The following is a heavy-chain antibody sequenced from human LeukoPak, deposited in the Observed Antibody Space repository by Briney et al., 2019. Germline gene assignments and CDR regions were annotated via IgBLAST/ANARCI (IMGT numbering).Heavy chain of an antibody. CDR2: IYTSGST. J-gene: IGHJ6*03. D-gene: IGHD1-26*01. CDR1: GGSISSYY. Sequence: PSETLSLTCTVSGGSISSYYWSWIRQPAGKGLEWIGRIYTSGSTNYNPSLKSRVTMSVDTSKNQFSLKLSSVTAADTAVYYCAAEVGAMGLYYYYYYMDVWGKGTTVTISS. CDR3: AAEVGAMGLYYYYYYMDV. V-gene: IGHV4-4*07.